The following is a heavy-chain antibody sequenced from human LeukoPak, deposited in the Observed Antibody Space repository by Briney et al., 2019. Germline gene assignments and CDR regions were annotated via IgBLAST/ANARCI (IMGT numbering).Heavy chain of an antibody. V-gene: IGHV3-7*05. J-gene: IGHJ4*02. D-gene: IGHD2-2*01. Sequence: GGSLRLSCAASGFTFSSYWMSWVRQAPGKGLEWVANIKQDGSEKYYVDSVKGRFTISRDNAKNSLYLQMNSLRAEDTAVYYCARDQRYCSSSSCPWEPFDYWGQGALVTVSS. CDR1: GFTFSSYW. CDR3: ARDQRYCSSSSCPWEPFDY. CDR2: IKQDGSEK.